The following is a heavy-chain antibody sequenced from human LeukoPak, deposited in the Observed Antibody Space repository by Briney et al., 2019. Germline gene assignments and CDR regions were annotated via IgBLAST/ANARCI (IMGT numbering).Heavy chain of an antibody. Sequence: SETLSLTCTVSGGSISSYYWSWIRQPPGKGLEWIGYIYYSGSTKYNPSLKSRVTISVDTSKNQFSLKLSSVTAADTAVYYCARGGGDGYDFWSGYYIYWGQGTLVTVSS. CDR3: ARGGGDGYDFWSGYYIY. D-gene: IGHD3-3*01. CDR1: GGSISSYY. CDR2: IYYSGST. V-gene: IGHV4-59*01. J-gene: IGHJ4*02.